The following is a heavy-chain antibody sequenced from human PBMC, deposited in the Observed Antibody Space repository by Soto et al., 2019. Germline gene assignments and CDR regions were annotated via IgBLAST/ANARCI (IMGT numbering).Heavy chain of an antibody. CDR1: GDSVSRNSAA. CDR2: TYYRSKWYN. CDR3: ARAPGGIDAFDI. Sequence: SQTLSLTCAISGDSVSRNSAAWHWIRQSPSRGLEWLGRTYYRSKWYNDYAVSVKSRISINPDISKNQFSLQLNSVTPEDTAVYYCARAPGGIDAFDIWGQGTMVTVSS. V-gene: IGHV6-1*01. J-gene: IGHJ3*02. D-gene: IGHD3-16*01.